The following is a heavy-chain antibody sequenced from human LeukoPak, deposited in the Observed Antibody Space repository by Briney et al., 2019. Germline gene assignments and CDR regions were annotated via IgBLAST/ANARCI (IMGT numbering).Heavy chain of an antibody. J-gene: IGHJ4*02. CDR3: AKDPYSSSAFDY. V-gene: IGHV3-53*01. Sequence: PGGSLRLSCAASGFTVSSNYMSWVRQAPGKGLEWVSVIYSGGSTYYADSVKGRFTISRDNSKNSLYLQMNSLRAEDTALYYCAKDPYSSSAFDYWGQGTLVTVSS. CDR2: IYSGGST. D-gene: IGHD6-6*01. CDR1: GFTVSSNY.